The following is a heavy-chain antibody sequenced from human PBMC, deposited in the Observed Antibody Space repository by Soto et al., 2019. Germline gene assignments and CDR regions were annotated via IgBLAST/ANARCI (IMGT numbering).Heavy chain of an antibody. CDR2: IKGDGSST. V-gene: IGHV3-74*01. CDR1: GFPFCTYW. CDR3: ARGIRNYYGVDV. Sequence: GGSMRLSCAGSGFPFCTYWMHWVRQAPGTGLEWVSRIKGDGSSTSYADSVKGRFTISRDNAKNTVYLQMNSLGAEDTAVYWCARGIRNYYGVDVWGQGTTVTVSS. J-gene: IGHJ6*02.